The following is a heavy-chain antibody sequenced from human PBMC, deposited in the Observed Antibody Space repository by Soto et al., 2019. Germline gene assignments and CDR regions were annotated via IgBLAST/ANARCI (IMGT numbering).Heavy chain of an antibody. J-gene: IGHJ5*02. Sequence: QVQLQESGPGLVKPSETLSLTCTVSGDSIRNYYWSWIRQPPGKGLEWIAFIHYSGSTNYNPSLRSRVTISVDTSKNQFSLNMSSMTAADTAGYYCARGGASSEWFATWGQGTLVTVSS. CDR3: ARGGASSEWFAT. V-gene: IGHV4-59*01. CDR2: IHYSGST. CDR1: GDSIRNYY.